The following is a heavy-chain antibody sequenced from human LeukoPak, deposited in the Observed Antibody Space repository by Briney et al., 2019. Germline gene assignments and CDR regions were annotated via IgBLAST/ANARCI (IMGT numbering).Heavy chain of an antibody. CDR2: IYYSGST. Sequence: SETLSLTCTVSGGSISSSSYYWGWIRQPPGKGLEWIGSIYYSGSTYYIPSLKSRVTISVDTSKNQFSLKLSSVTAADTAVYYCARRFSYYYDSSGYLNCFDPWGQGTLVTVSS. CDR1: GGSISSSSYY. CDR3: ARRFSYYYDSSGYLNCFDP. J-gene: IGHJ5*02. V-gene: IGHV4-39*01. D-gene: IGHD3-22*01.